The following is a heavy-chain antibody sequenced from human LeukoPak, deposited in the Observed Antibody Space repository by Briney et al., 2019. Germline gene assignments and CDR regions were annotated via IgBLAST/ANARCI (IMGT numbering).Heavy chain of an antibody. CDR2: IYYSGST. CDR1: GGSIRSYY. CDR3: AREDYYGSGSYFDY. D-gene: IGHD3-10*01. Sequence: ASETLSLTCTVSGGSIRSYYWSWIRQPPGKGLEWIGYIYYSGSTNYNPSLKSRVTISVDTSKNQFSLKLSSVTAADTAVYYCAREDYYGSGSYFDYWGQGTLVTVSS. J-gene: IGHJ4*02. V-gene: IGHV4-59*01.